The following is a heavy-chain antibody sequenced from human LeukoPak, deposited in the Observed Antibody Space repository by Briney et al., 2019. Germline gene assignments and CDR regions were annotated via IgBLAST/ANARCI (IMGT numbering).Heavy chain of an antibody. Sequence: SVKVSCKASGGTFSSYAISWVRQAPGKGLEWVGRIIPILGIANYAQKFQGRVTITADKSTSTAYMELSSLRAEDTAVYYCAMGYYDILTGYYTRFDYWGQGTLVTVSS. CDR3: AMGYYDILTGYYTRFDY. CDR1: GGTFSSYA. J-gene: IGHJ4*02. V-gene: IGHV1-69*04. D-gene: IGHD3-9*01. CDR2: IIPILGIA.